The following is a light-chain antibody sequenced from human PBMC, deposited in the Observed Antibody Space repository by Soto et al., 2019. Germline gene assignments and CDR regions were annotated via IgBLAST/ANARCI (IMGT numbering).Light chain of an antibody. CDR3: QQYENWPRT. Sequence: ILLTQAPSSLNAYVGDRVTITCRASQGIDSSFAWYQQKPGKAPKLLIYAASSLQSGVPARFSGSGSGTEFTLTISSLESDDFAVYYCQQYENWPRTCGQGTKV. CDR2: AAS. V-gene: IGKV1-9*01. CDR1: QGIDSS. J-gene: IGKJ1*01.